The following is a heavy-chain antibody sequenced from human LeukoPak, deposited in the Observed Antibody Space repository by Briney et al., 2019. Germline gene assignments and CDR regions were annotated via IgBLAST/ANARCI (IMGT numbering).Heavy chain of an antibody. D-gene: IGHD3-16*01. Sequence: GGSLRLSCAASGFTLSSYWMHWVRQAPGKGLVWVSRTNEEGTTIDYADSVRGRFTISRDIAKNTLYLQMNSLRPEDTAVYHCVKDFVGVEEFWGQGTLVTVSS. CDR2: TNEEGTTI. V-gene: IGHV3-74*01. CDR1: GFTLSSYW. J-gene: IGHJ4*02. CDR3: VKDFVGVEEF.